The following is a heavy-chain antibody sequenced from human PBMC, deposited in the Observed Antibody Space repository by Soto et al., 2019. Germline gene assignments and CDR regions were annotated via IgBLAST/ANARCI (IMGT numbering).Heavy chain of an antibody. CDR3: ARGYSSSSEFDY. Sequence: SETLSLTCTVSGGSISSYYWSWIRQPPGKGLEWIGYIYYSGSTNYNLSLKSRVTISVDTSKNQFSLKLSSVTAADTAVYYCARGYSSSSEFDYWGQGTLVTVSS. D-gene: IGHD6-6*01. V-gene: IGHV4-59*01. J-gene: IGHJ4*02. CDR1: GGSISSYY. CDR2: IYYSGST.